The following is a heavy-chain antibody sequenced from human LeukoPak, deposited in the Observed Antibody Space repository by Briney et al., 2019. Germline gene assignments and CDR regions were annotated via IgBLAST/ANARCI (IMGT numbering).Heavy chain of an antibody. D-gene: IGHD1-1*01. V-gene: IGHV3-11*01. CDR1: GFTFSDYY. CDR2: ISSSGSTI. Sequence: GGSLRLSCAASGFTFSDYYMSWIRQAPGKGLEWVSYISSSGSTIYYADSVKGRFTISRDNAKNSLYLQMNSLRAEDTAVYYCARAHGIGYLPYDAFDIWGQGTMVTVSS. J-gene: IGHJ3*02. CDR3: ARAHGIGYLPYDAFDI.